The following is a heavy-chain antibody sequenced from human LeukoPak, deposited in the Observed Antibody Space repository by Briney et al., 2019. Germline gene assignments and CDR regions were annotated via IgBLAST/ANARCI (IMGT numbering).Heavy chain of an antibody. J-gene: IGHJ4*02. CDR1: GGSISTSDYW. CDR2: VFYTGNT. D-gene: IGHD2-15*01. CDR3: ARQRGIGSWSFDY. Sequence: SETLSLTCSVSGGSISTSDYWWGWLRQPPGGGLDWIGSVFYTGNTHYKPSLQSRVTISVGTSKNQFSLKLSSVTAADTAVFYCARQRGIGSWSFDYWGLGTLVSVSS. V-gene: IGHV4-39*01.